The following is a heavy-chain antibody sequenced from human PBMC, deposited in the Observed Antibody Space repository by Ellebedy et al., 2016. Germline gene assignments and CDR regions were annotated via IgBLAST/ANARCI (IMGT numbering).Heavy chain of an antibody. V-gene: IGHV3-11*01. CDR2: ISISGITI. D-gene: IGHD3-22*01. CDR3: ARLPGLTPYENVDY. CDR1: GFTFTDYY. Sequence: GESLKISXAASGFTFTDYYMSWISQAPGKGLEWVSYISISGITIYYADSVKGRFTISRDNAKNSLFLQMNSLRAEDTAVYYCARLPGLTPYENVDYWGQGALVTVSS. J-gene: IGHJ4*02.